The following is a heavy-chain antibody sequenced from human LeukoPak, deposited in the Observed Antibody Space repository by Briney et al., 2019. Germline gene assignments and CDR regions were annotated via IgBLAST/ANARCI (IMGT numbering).Heavy chain of an antibody. V-gene: IGHV3-7*01. CDR1: GFTFSSYW. D-gene: IGHD2-15*01. CDR3: ASLDGNAWWHY. CDR2: IKQDGSEK. J-gene: IGHJ4*02. Sequence: GGSLRLSCAASGFTFSSYWMSWVRQAPGKGLEWVANIKQDGSEKYYVDSVKGRFTISRDNAKNSLYLQMNSLRAEDTAVYYCASLDGNAWWHYWGQGTLVPVSS.